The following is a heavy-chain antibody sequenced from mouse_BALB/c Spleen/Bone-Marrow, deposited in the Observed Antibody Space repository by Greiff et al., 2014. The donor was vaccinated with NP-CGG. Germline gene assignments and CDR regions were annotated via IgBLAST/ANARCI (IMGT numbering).Heavy chain of an antibody. Sequence: EVQLQQSGPGLVKPSQSLSLTCSVTGYSITCGYYWNWIRQSPGNKLEWMGYISYDGSNNYNPSLKNRISITRDTSKNQFFLKLNSVTTEDSATYYCARGGPFDYWGQGTTLTVSS. V-gene: IGHV3-6*02. CDR1: GYSITCGYY. CDR2: ISYDGSN. CDR3: ARGGPFDY. J-gene: IGHJ2*01.